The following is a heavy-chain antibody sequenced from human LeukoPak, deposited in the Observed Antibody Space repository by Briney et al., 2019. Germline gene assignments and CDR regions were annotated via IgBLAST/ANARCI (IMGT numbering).Heavy chain of an antibody. Sequence: ASVKVSCKASGGTFSSYAISWVRQAPGQGLEWMGGIIPIFGTANYAQKFQGRVTITADESTSTAYMELSSLRSEDTAVYYCARDRFTGDNWFDPWGQGTLVTVSS. V-gene: IGHV1-69*13. CDR2: IIPIFGTA. J-gene: IGHJ5*02. D-gene: IGHD1-14*01. CDR1: GGTFSSYA. CDR3: ARDRFTGDNWFDP.